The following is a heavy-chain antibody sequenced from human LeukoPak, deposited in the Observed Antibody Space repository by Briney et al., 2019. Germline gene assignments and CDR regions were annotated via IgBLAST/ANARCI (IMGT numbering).Heavy chain of an antibody. J-gene: IGHJ3*02. V-gene: IGHV3-48*01. CDR1: GLAFGSSA. CDR3: ARGRDHAFDI. CDR2: SSASSSDV. Sequence: GGSLRLSCAASGLAFGSSAMNWVRQTPGKGLEWLSYSSASSSDVYYAGSVKGRFTISRDNAKSSLYLQMNSLTAEDTAIYFCARGRDHAFDIWGQGTRVTVSS.